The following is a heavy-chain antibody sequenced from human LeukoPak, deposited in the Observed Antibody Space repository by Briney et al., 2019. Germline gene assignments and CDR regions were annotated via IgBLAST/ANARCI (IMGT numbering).Heavy chain of an antibody. CDR1: GGSISSSSYY. J-gene: IGHJ4*02. CDR3: ASKKYDYVWGSYLDYFDY. V-gene: IGHV4-39*01. D-gene: IGHD3-16*01. CDR2: SYYSGST. Sequence: SETLTLTCTVSGGSISSSSYYWGWIRQPPGKGQEWIGSSYYSGSTYYTPSLKSGVTISVDTSKNQFSLMLSSVTAADTAVYYCASKKYDYVWGSYLDYFDYWGQGTLVTVSS.